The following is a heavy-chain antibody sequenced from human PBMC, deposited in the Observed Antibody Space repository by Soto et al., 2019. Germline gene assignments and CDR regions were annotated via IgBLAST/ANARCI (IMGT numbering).Heavy chain of an antibody. J-gene: IGHJ3*01. CDR3: AKDLVVSSVPYVFDL. CDR2: ISGSGRGT. CDR1: GVTFSSYA. Sequence: PGGSLRLSCAASGVTFSSYAMSWVRLAPGKGLEWVSCISGSGRGTYYADPVKGRFTISRDNFKNTLRLQMNSLRAEDTAVYYCAKDLVVSSVPYVFDLWGQGTLVTVSS. V-gene: IGHV3-23*01. D-gene: IGHD3-10*01.